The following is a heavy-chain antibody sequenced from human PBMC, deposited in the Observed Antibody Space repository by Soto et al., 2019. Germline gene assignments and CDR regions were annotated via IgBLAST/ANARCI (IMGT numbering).Heavy chain of an antibody. V-gene: IGHV4-59*04. CDR2: IYHSGST. D-gene: IGHD5-12*01. J-gene: IGHJ4*02. Sequence: SETLSLTCTVSGGSISSYYWSWIRQPPGKGLEWIGYIYHSGSTYYNPSLKSRVTISVDRSKNQFSLKLSSVAAADTAVYYCAAGGGLPRYYWGQGTLVTVSS. CDR1: GGSISSYY. CDR3: AAGGGLPRYY.